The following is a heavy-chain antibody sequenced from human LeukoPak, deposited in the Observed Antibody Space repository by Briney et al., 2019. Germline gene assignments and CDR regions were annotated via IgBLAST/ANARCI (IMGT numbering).Heavy chain of an antibody. Sequence: ETLSLTCTVSGGSISSSSYYWGWIRQPPGKGLEWVPVISGSGDSTYYADSVEGRCTISRDNSKDALYLQMNSLRAEDTAVYYCARVGYSGYDYDYWGQGTLVTVSS. CDR1: GGSISSSSYY. J-gene: IGHJ4*02. D-gene: IGHD5-12*01. CDR2: ISGSGDST. V-gene: IGHV3-23*01. CDR3: ARVGYSGYDYDY.